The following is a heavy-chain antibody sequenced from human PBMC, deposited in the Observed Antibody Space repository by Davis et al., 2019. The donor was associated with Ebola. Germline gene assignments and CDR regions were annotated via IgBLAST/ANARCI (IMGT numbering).Heavy chain of an antibody. Sequence: AASVNVSCKASGYTFISYGLSWVRQAPGQRREWVGWIHAANGNTRYSQSFQGRVTITRDTSTRTAYLEVTNLTSEDTAVYYCAREWQNYYSYWGQGTLVTVSS. CDR3: AREWQNYYSY. J-gene: IGHJ4*02. CDR2: IHAANGNT. CDR1: GYTFISYG. D-gene: IGHD2-21*02. V-gene: IGHV1-3*01.